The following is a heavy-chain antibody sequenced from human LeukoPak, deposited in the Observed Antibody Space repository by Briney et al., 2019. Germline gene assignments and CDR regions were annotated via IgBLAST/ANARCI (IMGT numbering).Heavy chain of an antibody. CDR2: IWYDGSNK. V-gene: IGHV3-33*01. Sequence: GGSLRLSCAASGFTFSSYGMHWVRQAPGKGLEWGVVIWYDGSNKYYADSVKGRFTISRDNSKNTLYLQMNSLRVEDTAVYYCARGDYSKSLAADYWGQGTLVTVSS. CDR3: ARGDYSKSLAADY. CDR1: GFTFSSYG. J-gene: IGHJ4*02. D-gene: IGHD4-11*01.